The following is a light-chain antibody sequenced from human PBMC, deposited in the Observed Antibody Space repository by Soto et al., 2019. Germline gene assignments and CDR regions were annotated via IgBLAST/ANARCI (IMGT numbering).Light chain of an antibody. CDR3: AVWDDSLSGWV. J-gene: IGLJ3*02. V-gene: IGLV1-47*01. Sequence: QSVLTQPPSASGTPGQRVTISCSGGSSNIETNYVYWYQQLPGTAPKVLIYRNNQRPSRVPDRFSASKSGTSASLAISGLRSEDEADYDCAVWDDSLSGWVFGGGTKLTVL. CDR1: SSNIETNY. CDR2: RNN.